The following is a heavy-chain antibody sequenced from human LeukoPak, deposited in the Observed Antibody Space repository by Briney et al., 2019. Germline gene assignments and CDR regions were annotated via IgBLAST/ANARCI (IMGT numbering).Heavy chain of an antibody. CDR3: AKDGLYYDGSEHVYYFDS. D-gene: IGHD3-22*01. CDR1: GFTFSRSA. CDR2: IIYSGGAT. V-gene: IGHV3-23*01. Sequence: PGRSLRLSCAASGFTFSRSAMTWVRQGTGTGPEFVASIIYSGGATYYADSVKGRFTISRDNSKNTLYLQMNSLRAEDTALYYCAKDGLYYDGSEHVYYFDSWGQGTLVTVSS. J-gene: IGHJ4*02.